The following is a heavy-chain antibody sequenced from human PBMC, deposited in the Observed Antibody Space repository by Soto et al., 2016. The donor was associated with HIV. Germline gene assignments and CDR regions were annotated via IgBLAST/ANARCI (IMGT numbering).Heavy chain of an antibody. CDR2: INPNNGGT. Sequence: QVQLVQSGVEVKKPGASVKVSCKASGYTFTGYYLHWVRQAPGQGLEWMGWINPNNGGTNYAQKFQARIIMTRDTSINTAYMELTSLTSDDTAVYYCARHDDSPGYYYFFNVWGQGTLVTVSS. D-gene: IGHD3-22*01. J-gene: IGHJ4*02. CDR3: ARHDDSPGYYYFFNV. V-gene: IGHV1-2*02. CDR1: GYTFTGYY.